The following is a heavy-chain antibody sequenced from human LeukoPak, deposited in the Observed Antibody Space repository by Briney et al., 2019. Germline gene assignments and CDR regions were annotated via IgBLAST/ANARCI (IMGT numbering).Heavy chain of an antibody. CDR3: AREKIGLRYFDWYSPDAFDI. D-gene: IGHD3-9*01. CDR1: GYTPNNFD. Sequence: GASVKVSCKASGYTPNNFDINWVRQVTGQGLEWMGWINPNSGGTNYAQKFQGWVTMTRDTSISTAYMELSRLRSDDTAVYYCAREKIGLRYFDWYSPDAFDIWGQGTMVTVSS. CDR2: INPNSGGT. J-gene: IGHJ3*02. V-gene: IGHV1-2*04.